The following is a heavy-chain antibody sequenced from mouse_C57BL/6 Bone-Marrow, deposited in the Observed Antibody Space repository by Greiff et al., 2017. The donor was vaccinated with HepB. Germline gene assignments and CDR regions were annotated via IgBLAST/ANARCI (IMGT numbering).Heavy chain of an antibody. Sequence: EVMLVESGGGLVQPGGSLKLSCAASGFTFSDYYMYWVRQTPEKRLEWVAYISNGGGSTYYPDTVKGRFTISRDNAKNTLYLQMSRLKSEDTAMYYCARQWWDYDSAWFAYWGQGTLVTVSA. J-gene: IGHJ3*01. CDR3: ARQWWDYDSAWFAY. D-gene: IGHD2-4*01. CDR2: ISNGGGST. CDR1: GFTFSDYY. V-gene: IGHV5-12*01.